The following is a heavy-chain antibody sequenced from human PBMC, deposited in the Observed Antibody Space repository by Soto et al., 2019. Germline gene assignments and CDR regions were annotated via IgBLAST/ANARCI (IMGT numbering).Heavy chain of an antibody. D-gene: IGHD5-12*01. CDR3: ARDLGSGYDPGDY. CDR1: GDIFSGYS. Sequence: QVQLVQSGAEVKKPGSSVKVSCKTSGDIFSGYSISWVRQAPGQGLEWMGGIIPIFGTTNYAQRFHGRVTITADKSTSTVYMELYSLKSEDTAVYYCARDLGSGYDPGDYWGQGTFVTVSS. J-gene: IGHJ4*02. CDR2: IIPIFGTT. V-gene: IGHV1-69*14.